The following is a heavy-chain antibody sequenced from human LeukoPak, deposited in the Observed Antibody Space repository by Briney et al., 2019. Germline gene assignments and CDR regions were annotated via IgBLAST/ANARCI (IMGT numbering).Heavy chain of an antibody. D-gene: IGHD4-17*01. CDR2: IYHSGST. V-gene: IGHV4-30-2*01. CDR1: GGSISSGGYS. CDR3: ARGLRYWFDP. Sequence: SETLSLTCAVSGGSISSGGYSWSWIRQPPGKGLEWIGYIYHSGSTYYNPSLKSRVTISVDRSKNQFSLKLSSVTAADTAVYYCARGLRYWFDPWGQGTLVTVSS. J-gene: IGHJ5*02.